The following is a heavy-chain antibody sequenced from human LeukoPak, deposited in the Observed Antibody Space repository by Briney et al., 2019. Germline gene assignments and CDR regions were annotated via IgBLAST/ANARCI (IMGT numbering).Heavy chain of an antibody. J-gene: IGHJ4*02. D-gene: IGHD2-2*01. CDR1: GFTFTKYA. CDR2: ISGSGDIT. CDR3: AKRLIVVVPAATDY. Sequence: GGSLRLSCAASGFTFTKYAMSWVRQAPGKGLEWVSAISGSGDITHYADSVKGRFTISRDNSKNTLYLQMNSLRAEDTAVYYCAKRLIVVVPAATDYWGQGTLVTVSS. V-gene: IGHV3-23*01.